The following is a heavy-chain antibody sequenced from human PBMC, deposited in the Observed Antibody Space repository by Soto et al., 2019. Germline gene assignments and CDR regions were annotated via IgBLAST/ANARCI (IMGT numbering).Heavy chain of an antibody. CDR1: GGTFSTYT. Sequence: QVQLVQSGAEVKKPGSSVKVSCKASGGTFSTYTIIWVRQAPGQGLEWMGRILPMLDITNSAQRFQGRVRITADKSTSTASLELSSLRSEDTAVYYCTLGSWSAETFDIWGRGTMVTVSS. V-gene: IGHV1-69*02. CDR2: ILPMLDIT. CDR3: TLGSWSAETFDI. D-gene: IGHD6-13*01. J-gene: IGHJ3*02.